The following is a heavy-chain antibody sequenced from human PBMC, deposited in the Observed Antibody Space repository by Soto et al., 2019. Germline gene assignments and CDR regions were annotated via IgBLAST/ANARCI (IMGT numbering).Heavy chain of an antibody. D-gene: IGHD5-18*01. Sequence: SLKVSGKASVGTFSTYSISWVRQAPGQELECMGRLFSIFGTATYAHKFKGRVTITADESTSTAYMMQRRLRSEATAGYFCASGYSYGGNYFCSFVYWG. J-gene: IGHJ4*03. CDR2: LFSIFGTA. CDR3: ASGYSYGGNYFCSFVY. V-gene: IGHV1-69*13. CDR1: VGTFSTYS.